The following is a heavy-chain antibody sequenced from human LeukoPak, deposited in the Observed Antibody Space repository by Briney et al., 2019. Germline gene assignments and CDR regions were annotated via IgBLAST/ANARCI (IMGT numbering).Heavy chain of an antibody. V-gene: IGHV3-9*01. Sequence: GRSLRLSCAASGFTFDDYAMHWVRQAPGKGLEWVSGISWNSGSIGYADSVKGRFTISRDNAKNSLYLQMNSLRAEDTALYYCAKDITTASEGGIDYWGQGTLVTVSS. J-gene: IGHJ4*02. CDR2: ISWNSGSI. D-gene: IGHD3-22*01. CDR1: GFTFDDYA. CDR3: AKDITTASEGGIDY.